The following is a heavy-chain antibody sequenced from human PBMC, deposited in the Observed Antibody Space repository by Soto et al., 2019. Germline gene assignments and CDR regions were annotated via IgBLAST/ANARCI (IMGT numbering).Heavy chain of an antibody. J-gene: IGHJ5*02. CDR2: INHSGST. V-gene: IGHV4-34*01. D-gene: IGHD2-15*01. CDR1: GGSFIGYY. CDR3: ARVSRYCSGGSCYSGWFDP. Sequence: SETLSLTCAVYGGSFIGYYWSWIRQPPGKGLEWIGEINHSGSTNYNPSLKSRVTISVDTSKNQFSLKLSSVTAADTAVYYCARVSRYCSGGSCYSGWFDPWGQGTLVTVSS.